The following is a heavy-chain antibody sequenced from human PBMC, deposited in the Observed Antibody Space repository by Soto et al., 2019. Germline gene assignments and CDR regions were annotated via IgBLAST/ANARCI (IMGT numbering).Heavy chain of an antibody. CDR1: GGSVSSGSYY. J-gene: IGHJ6*02. D-gene: IGHD4-4*01. CDR2: IYYSGST. Sequence: PSETLSLTCTVSGGSVSSGSYYWSWIRQPPGKGLEWIGYIYYSGSTNYNPSLKSRVTISVDTSKNQFSLKLSSVTAADTAVYYCARVLLTTTHSYYYYGMDVWGQGTTVTVS. CDR3: ARVLLTTTHSYYYYGMDV. V-gene: IGHV4-61*01.